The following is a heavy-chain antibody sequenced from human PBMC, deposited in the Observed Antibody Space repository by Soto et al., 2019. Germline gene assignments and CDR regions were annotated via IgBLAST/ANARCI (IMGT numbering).Heavy chain of an antibody. CDR3: ARTRSFTLGFYYDGMDV. J-gene: IGHJ6*02. CDR1: GYSFASYW. D-gene: IGHD6-6*01. CDR2: IYPGDSDT. V-gene: IGHV5-51*01. Sequence: LGESLKISCQGSGYSFASYWIGWVRQMPGKDLEWMGIIYPGDSDTGYSPSFQGQVTISADKFLRTAYLQWTSLKASDTALYYCARTRSFTLGFYYDGMDVWGQGTTVTVSS.